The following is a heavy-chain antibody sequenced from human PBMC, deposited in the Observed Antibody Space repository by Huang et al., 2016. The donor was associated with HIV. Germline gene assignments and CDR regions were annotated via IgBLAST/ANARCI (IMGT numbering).Heavy chain of an antibody. D-gene: IGHD3-3*02. Sequence: QVNLVQSGAEVRKPGSSVKVSCKASGGTFKKYAISWVRQAPGQGLEWMGAVISLDGSAEYAEKLQDRVTLTADGSTNTAYLDLDRLTSEDTAVYYCAKVAAGQPFHFYDYMDAWGDGTTVIVSS. CDR2: VISLDGSA. CDR3: AKVAAGQPFHFYDYMDA. CDR1: GGTFKKYA. J-gene: IGHJ6*03. V-gene: IGHV1-69*13.